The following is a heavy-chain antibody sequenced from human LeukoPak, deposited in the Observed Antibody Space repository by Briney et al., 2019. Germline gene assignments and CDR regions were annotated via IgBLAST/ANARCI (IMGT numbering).Heavy chain of an antibody. D-gene: IGHD5-12*01. V-gene: IGHV3-23*01. J-gene: IGHJ3*01. CDR1: GFNFADSA. Sequence: PGGSLRLSCAASGFNFADSAMCWVRQTPRKGLEWVSLISFNGRNTYYGDSVKGRFTISRDNSKDTVYLQMNSLRAEDTAIFYCARDIELSTWGPGTMVTVSS. CDR3: ARDIELST. CDR2: ISFNGRNT.